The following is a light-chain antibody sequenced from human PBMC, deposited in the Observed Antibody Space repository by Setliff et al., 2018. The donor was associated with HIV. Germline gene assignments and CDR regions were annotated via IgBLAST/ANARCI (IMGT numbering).Light chain of an antibody. J-gene: IGLJ3*02. CDR3: QSYDSSLSAWV. V-gene: IGLV1-40*01. CDR2: GNN. Sequence: QSVLAQLPSVSGAPGQRVTVSCTGDSSNIGAPYDVHWYQHLPGTAPKLLIYGNNNRPSGVPDRFSGSKSGTSASLAISGLQAEDEADYYCQSYDSSLSAWVFGGGTKVTVL. CDR1: SSNIGAPYD.